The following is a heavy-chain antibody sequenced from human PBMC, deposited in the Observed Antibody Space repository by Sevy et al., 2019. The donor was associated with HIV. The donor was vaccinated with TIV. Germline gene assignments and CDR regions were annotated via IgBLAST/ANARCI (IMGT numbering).Heavy chain of an antibody. D-gene: IGHD6-19*01. CDR1: GFSFSGYG. CDR3: ARERIAVAGMGYYFDF. V-gene: IGHV3-33*01. CDR2: IWYDGTNK. Sequence: GGSLRLSCAASGFSFSGYGMHWVRQAPGKGLEWVAVIWYDGTNKEYKDSVNGRYTISRDNSKNTLYLQMNSLRAEDTAVYYCARERIAVAGMGYYFDFWGQGTLVTVSS. J-gene: IGHJ4*02.